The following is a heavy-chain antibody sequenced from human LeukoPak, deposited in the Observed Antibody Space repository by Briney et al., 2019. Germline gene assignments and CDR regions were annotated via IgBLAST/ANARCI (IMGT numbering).Heavy chain of an antibody. CDR1: GFTFSSYS. V-gene: IGHV3-21*01. CDR3: ARDRGSVLRFLAWLLGPDS. Sequence: GGSLRLSCAASGFTFSSYSMNWFRQAPGKGLEWVSSFSSSSSYISYAASLKGRLPISTENAKNSLSLQMNSLRAEATAVYYCARDRGSVLRFLAWLLGPDSSGPGTLVTVSS. D-gene: IGHD3-3*01. J-gene: IGHJ5*01. CDR2: FSSSSSYI.